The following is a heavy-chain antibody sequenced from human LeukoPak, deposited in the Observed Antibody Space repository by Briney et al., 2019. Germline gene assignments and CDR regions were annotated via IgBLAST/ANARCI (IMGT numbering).Heavy chain of an antibody. CDR1: GFTFSSYA. J-gene: IGHJ6*02. Sequence: GGSLRLSCAASGFTFSSYAMHWVRQAPGKGLEYVSAISSSGGSTFYANSVKGRFTISRDNSKNTLYLQMGSLKPEDMAVYYCARENSPYYYYDMDVWGQGTTVTVSS. V-gene: IGHV3-64*01. D-gene: IGHD4-23*01. CDR2: ISSSGGST. CDR3: ARENSPYYYYDMDV.